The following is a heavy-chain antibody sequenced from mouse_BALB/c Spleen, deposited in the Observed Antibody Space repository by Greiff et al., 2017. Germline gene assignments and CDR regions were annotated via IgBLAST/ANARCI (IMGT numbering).Heavy chain of an antibody. Sequence: EVKLVESGPGLVKPSQSLSLTCTVTGYSITSDYAWNWIRQFPGNKLEWMGYISYSGSTSYNPSLKSRISITRDTSKNQFFLQLNSVTTEDTATYYCARGIYDGYYANWGQGTLVTVSA. V-gene: IGHV3-2*02. J-gene: IGHJ3*01. CDR3: ARGIYDGYYAN. CDR1: GYSITSDYA. D-gene: IGHD2-3*01. CDR2: ISYSGST.